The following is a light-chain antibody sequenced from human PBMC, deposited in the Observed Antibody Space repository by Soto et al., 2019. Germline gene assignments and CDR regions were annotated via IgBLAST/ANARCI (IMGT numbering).Light chain of an antibody. J-gene: IGKJ1*01. Sequence: EIVLTQSPATLSLSPGERATLSCRASQSVSSYLAWYQQKPGQAPRLLIYDASNRATGIPARFSGSGSGTDFTLNIGSLEPEDFAVYYCQQRRNWAPWTFGQGTKVEIK. CDR3: QQRRNWAPWT. CDR2: DAS. V-gene: IGKV3-11*01. CDR1: QSVSSY.